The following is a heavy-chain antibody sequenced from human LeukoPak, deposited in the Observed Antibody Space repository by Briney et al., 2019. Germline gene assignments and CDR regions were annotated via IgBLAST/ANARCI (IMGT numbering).Heavy chain of an antibody. CDR3: ARDYPPPPVAGPYYFDF. J-gene: IGHJ4*02. CDR2: IKQDGSEK. CDR1: GFTFSTYW. D-gene: IGHD6-19*01. V-gene: IGHV3-7*05. Sequence: GGSLRLSCAASGFTFSTYWMSWVRQAPGRGLEWVANIKQDGSEKYYVDSVKGRFTISRDNAKNSLYLQMNSLRAEDTAVYYCARDYPPPPVAGPYYFDFWGLGTLVTVSS.